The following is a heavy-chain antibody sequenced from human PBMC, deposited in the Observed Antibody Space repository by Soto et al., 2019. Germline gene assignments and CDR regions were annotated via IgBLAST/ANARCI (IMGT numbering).Heavy chain of an antibody. V-gene: IGHV1-18*01. D-gene: IGHD4-4*01. CDR2: ISAYNGNT. Sequence: GASVKVSCKASGYTFTSYGISWVRQAPGQGLEWMGWISAYNGNTNYAQKLQGRVTMTTDTSTSTAYMELRSLRSDDTAVYYCARDLTTVTHNWFDTWGQGTLVTVYS. CDR3: ARDLTTVTHNWFDT. J-gene: IGHJ5*02. CDR1: GYTFTSYG.